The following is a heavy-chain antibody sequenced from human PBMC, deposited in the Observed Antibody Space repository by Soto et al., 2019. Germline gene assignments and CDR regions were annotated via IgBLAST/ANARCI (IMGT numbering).Heavy chain of an antibody. CDR3: ARGWKTVGATTPFAY. V-gene: IGHV1-69*06. J-gene: IGHJ4*02. D-gene: IGHD1-26*01. CDR1: GGTFSNYA. Sequence: QVQLVQSGAEVKKPGSSVKVSCKASGGTFSNYAISWVRQAPGQGLEWMGGIIPMFGTPHYAQRFQGRVTISADKSTSTASMAVRKLKSDDTAVYYCARGWKTVGATTPFAYWGQGTLVTVSS. CDR2: IIPMFGTP.